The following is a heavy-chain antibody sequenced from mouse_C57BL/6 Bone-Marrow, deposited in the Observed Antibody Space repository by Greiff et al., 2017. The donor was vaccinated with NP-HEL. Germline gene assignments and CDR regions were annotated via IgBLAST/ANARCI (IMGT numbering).Heavy chain of an antibody. J-gene: IGHJ4*01. V-gene: IGHV2-9-1*01. D-gene: IGHD1-1*01. CDR1: GFSLTSYA. CDR2: IWTGGGT. Sequence: VKVVESGPGLVAPSQSLSITCTVSGFSLTSYAISWVRQPPGKGLEWLGVIWTGGGTNYNSALKSRLSISKDNSKSQVFLKMNSLQTDDTARYYCARTAYGSSSYAMDYWGQGTSVTVSS. CDR3: ARTAYGSSSYAMDY.